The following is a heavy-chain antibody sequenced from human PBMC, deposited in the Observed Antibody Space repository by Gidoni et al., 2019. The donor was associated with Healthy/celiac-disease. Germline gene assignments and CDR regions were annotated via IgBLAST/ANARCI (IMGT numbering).Heavy chain of an antibody. D-gene: IGHD2-2*01. Sequence: QVQLVQSGAEVKKPGASVKVSCKASGYTFTGYYMHWVRQAPGQGLEWMGRINPNSGGTNYAQKFQGRVTMTRDTSISTAYMELSRLRSDDTAVYYCAREYIVVVPAAPYYYYGMDVWGQGTTVTVSS. CDR1: GYTFTGYY. CDR3: AREYIVVVPAAPYYYYGMDV. J-gene: IGHJ6*02. V-gene: IGHV1-2*06. CDR2: INPNSGGT.